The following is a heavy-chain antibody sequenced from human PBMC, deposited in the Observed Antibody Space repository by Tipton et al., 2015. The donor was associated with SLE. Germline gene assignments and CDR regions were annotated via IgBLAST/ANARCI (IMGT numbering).Heavy chain of an antibody. D-gene: IGHD6-13*01. V-gene: IGHV4-30-4*01. CDR2: IYYSGST. CDR1: GGSISSGDYY. CDR3: ARGGRYSSSWTGFDY. J-gene: IGHJ4*02. Sequence: TLSLTCTVSGGSISSGDYYWSWIRQPPGKGLEWIGYIYYSGSTYYNPSLKSRVTISADTSKNQFSLKLSSVTAADTAVYYCARGGRYSSSWTGFDYWGQGTLVTVSS.